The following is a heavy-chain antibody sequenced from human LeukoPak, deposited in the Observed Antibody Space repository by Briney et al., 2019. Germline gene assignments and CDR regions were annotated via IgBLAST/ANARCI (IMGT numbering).Heavy chain of an antibody. CDR3: ARDLADDAFDI. CDR2: IIPIFGTA. J-gene: IGHJ3*02. Sequence: GASVKVPCKASGGTFSSYAISWVRQAPGQGLEWMGGIIPIFGTANYAQKFQGRVTITADKSTSTAYMELSSLRSEDTAVYYCARDLADDAFDIWGQGTMVTVSS. V-gene: IGHV1-69*06. CDR1: GGTFSSYA.